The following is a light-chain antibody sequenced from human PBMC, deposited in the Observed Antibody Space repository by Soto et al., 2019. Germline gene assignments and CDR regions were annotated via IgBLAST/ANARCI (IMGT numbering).Light chain of an antibody. V-gene: IGKV3-11*01. Sequence: EIVLTQSPATLSLSPGDRATLSCRASQSIGIYLAWYQQTPGQSPRLLIYEASNRATGVPAKFSGTGSGTDFTLAISSLESEDFGIYYCQQRSTGPLTFGGGTRVEI. CDR3: QQRSTGPLT. J-gene: IGKJ4*01. CDR2: EAS. CDR1: QSIGIY.